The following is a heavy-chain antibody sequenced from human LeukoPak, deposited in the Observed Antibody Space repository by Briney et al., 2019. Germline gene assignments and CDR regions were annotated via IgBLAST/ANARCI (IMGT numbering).Heavy chain of an antibody. CDR2: ISGSGGST. V-gene: IGHV3-23*01. J-gene: IGHJ6*03. D-gene: IGHD1-1*01. Sequence: GGSLRLSCAASGFTFSSYAMSWVRQAPGKGLEWVSAISGSGGSTCYADSVKGRFTISRDNSKNTLYLQMNSLRAEDTAVYYCAKDYNWNYGGDYYYYMDVWGKGTTVTVSS. CDR3: AKDYNWNYGGDYYYYMDV. CDR1: GFTFSSYA.